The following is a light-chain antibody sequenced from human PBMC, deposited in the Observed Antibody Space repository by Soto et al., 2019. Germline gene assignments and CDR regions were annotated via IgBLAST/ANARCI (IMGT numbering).Light chain of an antibody. J-gene: IGKJ3*01. CDR1: QNIKTY. CDR2: AAS. CDR3: QHYNDWPPFT. V-gene: IGKV3-15*01. Sequence: EIVMTQSPATLSSSPGETATLSCRASQNIKTYLAWYQQKPGQPPRLLLYAASTRAAGVPDSFTGSGSGTYFTLTISSRLFPDYAVYYCQHYNDWPPFTFGRGTKVDLK.